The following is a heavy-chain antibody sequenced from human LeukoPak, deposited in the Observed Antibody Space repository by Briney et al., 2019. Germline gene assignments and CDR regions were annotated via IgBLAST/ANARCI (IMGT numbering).Heavy chain of an antibody. CDR2: ISSSSSYI. CDR1: GFTFSSYS. D-gene: IGHD3-22*01. V-gene: IGHV3-21*01. J-gene: IGHJ3*02. Sequence: GSLRLSCAASGFTFSSYSMNWVRQAPGKGLEWVSSISSSSSYIYYADSVKGRFAISRDNAKNSLYLQMNSLRAEDTAVYYCARVRLYYYDSSGSNAFDIWGQGTMVTVSS. CDR3: ARVRLYYYDSSGSNAFDI.